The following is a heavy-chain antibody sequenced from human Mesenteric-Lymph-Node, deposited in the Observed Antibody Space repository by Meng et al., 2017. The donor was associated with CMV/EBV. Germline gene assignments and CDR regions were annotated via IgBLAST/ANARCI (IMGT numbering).Heavy chain of an antibody. J-gene: IGHJ4*02. Sequence: GGSLRLSCAASGFTFSSYSMNWVRQAPGKGLEWVSSISSSSSYIYYADSVKGRFTISRDNSRSTLNLQMHSLTPEDTAVYYCVTGGNGEDVGPIMSHWGQGALVTVSS. CDR1: GFTFSSYS. CDR2: ISSSSSYI. V-gene: IGHV3-21*01. D-gene: IGHD1-26*01. CDR3: VTGGNGEDVGPIMSH.